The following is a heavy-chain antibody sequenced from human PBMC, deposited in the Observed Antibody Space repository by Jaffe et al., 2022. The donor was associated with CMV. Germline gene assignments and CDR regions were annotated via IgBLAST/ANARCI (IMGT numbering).Heavy chain of an antibody. CDR3: AKDWQSSGWTYYFDQ. J-gene: IGHJ4*02. CDR2: ISGSGGSSGRST. Sequence: EVQLLESGGGLVQPGGSLRLSCAASGFTFSSYAMSWVRQAPGKGLEWVSAISGSGGSSGRSTYYADSVKGRFTISRDNSKNTLYLQMNSLRAEDTAVYYCAKDWQSSGWTYYFDQWGQGTLVTVSS. CDR1: GFTFSSYA. D-gene: IGHD6-19*01. V-gene: IGHV3-23*01.